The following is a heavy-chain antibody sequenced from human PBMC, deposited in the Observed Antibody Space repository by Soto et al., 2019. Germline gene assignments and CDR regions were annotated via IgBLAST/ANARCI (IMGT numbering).Heavy chain of an antibody. CDR2: ISSSSTI. V-gene: IGHV3-48*02. Sequence: VQLVESGGGLVQPGGSLRLSCAASGFTFSSYSMNWVRQAPGKGLEWVSYISSSSTIYYADSVKGRFTISRDNAKNSLYLQMNSLRDEDTAVYYCARGRETIVVVPAALDYWGQGTLVTVSS. D-gene: IGHD2-2*01. CDR3: ARGRETIVVVPAALDY. CDR1: GFTFSSYS. J-gene: IGHJ4*02.